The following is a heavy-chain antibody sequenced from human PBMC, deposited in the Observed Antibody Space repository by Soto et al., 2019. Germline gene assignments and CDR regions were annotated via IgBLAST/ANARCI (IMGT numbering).Heavy chain of an antibody. CDR3: ARVRFLEWLLEENWFDP. CDR2: IYYSGST. D-gene: IGHD3-3*01. J-gene: IGHJ5*02. Sequence: PSETLSLTCTVSSGSISSYYWSWIRQPPGKGLEWIGYIYYSGSTNYNPSLKSRVTISVDTSKNQFSLKLSSVTAADTAVYYCARVRFLEWLLEENWFDPWGQGTLVTVSS. V-gene: IGHV4-59*08. CDR1: SGSISSYY.